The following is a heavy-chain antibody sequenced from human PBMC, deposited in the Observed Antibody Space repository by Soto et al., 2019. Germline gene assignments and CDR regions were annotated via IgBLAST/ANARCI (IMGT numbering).Heavy chain of an antibody. D-gene: IGHD2-21*02. CDR1: GGTVASSHW. CDR3: AREIVTAGGNNYFDP. J-gene: IGHJ5*02. V-gene: IGHV4-4*02. Sequence: SETLSLTCGVSGGTVASSHWWSWVRQSPGGGLEWIGNVYHTGDTNFNPSLQSRVTISVDKSNNQLSLRLNSLTAADTAVYFCAREIVTAGGNNYFDPWGPGTLVTVSS. CDR2: VYHTGDT.